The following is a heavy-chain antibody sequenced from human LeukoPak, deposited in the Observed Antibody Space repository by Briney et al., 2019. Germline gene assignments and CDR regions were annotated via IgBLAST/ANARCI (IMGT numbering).Heavy chain of an antibody. Sequence: GGPLRLSCAASGFTFSTYPMSWFRQTPGKGLDWVSAISGSGGSTYYADSVKGRFTISRDNSKNTLYLQMNSLRAEDTAVYYCAKSYSSSWYWFDPWGQGTLVTVSS. J-gene: IGHJ5*02. V-gene: IGHV3-23*01. CDR3: AKSYSSSWYWFDP. D-gene: IGHD6-13*01. CDR1: GFTFSTYP. CDR2: ISGSGGST.